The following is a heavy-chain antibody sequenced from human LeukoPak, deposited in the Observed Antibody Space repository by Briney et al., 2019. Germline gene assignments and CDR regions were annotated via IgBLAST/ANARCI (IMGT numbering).Heavy chain of an antibody. Sequence: SETLSLTCTVSGGSISSSSYYWGWIRQPPGKGLEWIGSIYYSGSTYYNPPLKSRVTISVDTSKNQFSLKLSSVTAADTAVYYCARDGGSYSFDYWGQGTLVTVSS. J-gene: IGHJ4*02. D-gene: IGHD1-26*01. CDR2: IYYSGST. V-gene: IGHV4-39*07. CDR3: ARDGGSYSFDY. CDR1: GGSISSSSYY.